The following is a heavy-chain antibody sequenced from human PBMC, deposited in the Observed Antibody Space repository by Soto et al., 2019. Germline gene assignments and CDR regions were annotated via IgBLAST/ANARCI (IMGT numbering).Heavy chain of an antibody. J-gene: IGHJ4*02. CDR2: IYTSGTA. V-gene: IGHV4-4*07. CDR3: ARDFASSSWFCLVR. Sequence: SETLSLTCTVSGGSIKAYFWSWIRQPAGKGLEWIGRIYTSGTANYSPSLKGRVIMAVDAAKNQLSLKVTSVTAADTAVYYCARDFASSSWFCLVRWGQGTLVTVSS. CDR1: GGSIKAYF. D-gene: IGHD6-13*01.